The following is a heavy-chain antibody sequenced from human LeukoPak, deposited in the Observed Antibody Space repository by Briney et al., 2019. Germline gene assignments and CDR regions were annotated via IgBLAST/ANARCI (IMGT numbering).Heavy chain of an antibody. J-gene: IGHJ4*02. D-gene: IGHD2-15*01. CDR2: ISSSSSTI. CDR3: ARDLNLLQSYCFEY. CDR1: GFTFSSYS. V-gene: IGHV3-48*01. Sequence: GGSLRLSCAASGFTFSSYSMNWVRQAPGKGLEWVSYISSSSSTIYYADSVKGRFTISRDNAKNSLYLQMNSLRAEDTAVYYCARDLNLLQSYCFEYWGQGTLVTVSS.